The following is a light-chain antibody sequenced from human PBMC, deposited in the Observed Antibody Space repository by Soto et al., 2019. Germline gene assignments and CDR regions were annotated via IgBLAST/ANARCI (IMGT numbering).Light chain of an antibody. V-gene: IGKV1-9*01. CDR2: EAS. CDR1: QSISSF. CDR3: QQVNTYPPRA. J-gene: IGKJ1*01. Sequence: IQLTQSPSSLSASVGNRVTITCRASQSISSFLNWYQQKPGKAPKLLIYEASTLQSGVPSRFSGSGSGTDFSLTISSLQPEDLATYYCQQVNTYPPRAFGQGTKV.